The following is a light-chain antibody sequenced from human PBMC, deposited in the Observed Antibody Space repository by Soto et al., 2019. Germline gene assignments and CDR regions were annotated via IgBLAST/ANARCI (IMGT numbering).Light chain of an antibody. V-gene: IGLV2-18*02. CDR2: EVS. J-gene: IGLJ1*01. Sequence: SALTQPPSVSGSPGQSVTISCTGTSSDVGSYNRVSWYQQPPGTAPKRMIYEVSNRPSGVPDRFSGSKSGNTASLTISGLQAEDEADYYCSSYTSSSTYVFGTGTKVTVL. CDR1: SSDVGSYNR. CDR3: SSYTSSSTYV.